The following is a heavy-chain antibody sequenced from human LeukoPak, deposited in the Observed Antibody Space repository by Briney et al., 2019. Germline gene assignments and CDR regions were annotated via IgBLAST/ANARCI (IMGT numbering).Heavy chain of an antibody. V-gene: IGHV3-23*01. CDR3: ARSGTEDGYNIYFDH. Sequence: PGGSLTLSCPTSGFTFSTYAMSWLRQAPGKGLEWVSLISGSGSGTHYADSVKGRFIFSRDNSKNMLYLHMNTLRADDTAAYYCARSGTEDGYNIYFDHWGQGTLVTVSS. J-gene: IGHJ4*02. CDR2: ISGSGSGT. CDR1: GFTFSTYA. D-gene: IGHD5-24*01.